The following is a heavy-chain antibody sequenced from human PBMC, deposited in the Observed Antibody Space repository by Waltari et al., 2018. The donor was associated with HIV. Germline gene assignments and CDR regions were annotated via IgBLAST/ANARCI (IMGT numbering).Heavy chain of an antibody. V-gene: IGHV3-30*18. CDR3: AKDPYYYDSSGYADYFDY. Sequence: QVQVVRSGGGVVQAGRAPTPAGAGSVSTFSSFGLLLARTAPGKGVEWVAVIAYDGSNKYYADSVKGRFTISRDNSKNTLYLQMNSLRAEDTAVYYCAKDPYYYDSSGYADYFDYWGQGTLVTVSS. J-gene: IGHJ4*02. D-gene: IGHD3-22*01. CDR1: VSTFSSFG. CDR2: IAYDGSNK.